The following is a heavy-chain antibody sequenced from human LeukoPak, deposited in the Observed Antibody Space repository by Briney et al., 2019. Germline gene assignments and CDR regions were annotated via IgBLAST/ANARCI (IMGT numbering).Heavy chain of an antibody. J-gene: IGHJ5*02. CDR2: ISGSGDST. V-gene: IGHV3-23*01. CDR3: ARTQQLVLRSPLDP. CDR1: GFTFSNYA. D-gene: IGHD6-13*01. Sequence: GGSLRLSCAASGFTFSNYAMRWVRQAPGKGLEWVSGISGSGDSTYHADSVKGRFTISRDNSKNTLYLQMNSLRAEDTAVYYCARTQQLVLRSPLDPWGQGTLVTVSS.